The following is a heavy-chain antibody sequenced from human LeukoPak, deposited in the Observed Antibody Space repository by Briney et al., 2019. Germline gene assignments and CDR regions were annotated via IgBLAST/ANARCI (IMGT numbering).Heavy chain of an antibody. CDR2: IYHSGST. V-gene: IGHV4-4*02. Sequence: PSGTLSLTCAVSGGSISSGNWWSWVRQPPGKGLEWIGEIYHSGSTNYNPSLKSRVTISVDKSKNQFSLKLSSVTAADTAVYYCARAKAVHDSSARKDFDYWGQGTLVTVSS. CDR1: GGSISSGNW. CDR3: ARAKAVHDSSARKDFDY. J-gene: IGHJ4*02. D-gene: IGHD3-22*01.